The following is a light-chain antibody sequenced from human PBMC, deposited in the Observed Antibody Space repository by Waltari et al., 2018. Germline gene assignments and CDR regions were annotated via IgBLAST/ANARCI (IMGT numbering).Light chain of an antibody. V-gene: IGKV1-13*02. Sequence: AIQLTQSPSSLSASVGDSVTITCRPSQGISSALAWYQQKPGKAPKLLIYDASSLESGVPSRFSGSGSGTDFTLTISSLQPEDFATYYCQQFNSYPRTFGQGTKVEIK. J-gene: IGKJ1*01. CDR2: DAS. CDR1: QGISSA. CDR3: QQFNSYPRT.